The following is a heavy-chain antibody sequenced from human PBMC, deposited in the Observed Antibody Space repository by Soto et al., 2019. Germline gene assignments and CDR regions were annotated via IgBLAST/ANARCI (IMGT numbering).Heavy chain of an antibody. CDR2: ISYDGSSK. CDR3: ARDPTTVVIRGYFDY. D-gene: IGHD4-17*01. CDR1: GFTFSSYA. Sequence: GGSLRLSCAASGFTFSSYAMHWVRQAPGKGLEWVAVISYDGSSKYYADSVKGRFTISRDNSKNTLYLQMNSLRAEDTAVYYCARDPTTVVIRGYFDYWGQGTLVTVSS. J-gene: IGHJ4*02. V-gene: IGHV3-30-3*01.